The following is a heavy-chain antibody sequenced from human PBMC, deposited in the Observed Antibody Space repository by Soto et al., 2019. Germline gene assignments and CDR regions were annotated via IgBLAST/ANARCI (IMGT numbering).Heavy chain of an antibody. CDR2: ISYDGSNK. CDR3: ATSWQQLVPNFDY. J-gene: IGHJ4*02. Sequence: QVQLVESGGGVVQPGRSLRLSCAASGFTFSSYAMHWVRQAPGKGLEWVAVISYDGSNKYYADSVKGRFTISRDNSKNTLYLQMNSLRAEDTAVYYCATSWQQLVPNFDYRGQGTLVTVSS. CDR1: GFTFSSYA. D-gene: IGHD6-13*01. V-gene: IGHV3-30-3*01.